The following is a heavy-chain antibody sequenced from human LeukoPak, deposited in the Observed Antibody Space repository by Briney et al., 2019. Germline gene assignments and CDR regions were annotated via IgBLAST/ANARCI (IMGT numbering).Heavy chain of an antibody. CDR3: ARADSGYDLSDLDS. V-gene: IGHV1-2*02. J-gene: IGHJ4*03. D-gene: IGHD5-12*01. CDR2: INPNSGGT. CDR1: GYTFTGYY. Sequence: SVKVSCQASGYTFTGYYMHWVRQAPGQGLEWMGWINPNSGGTNYAQKFQGRVTMTRDTSISTAYMELSRLRSDGTAVYYCARADSGYDLSDLDSWGHGALGTVSS.